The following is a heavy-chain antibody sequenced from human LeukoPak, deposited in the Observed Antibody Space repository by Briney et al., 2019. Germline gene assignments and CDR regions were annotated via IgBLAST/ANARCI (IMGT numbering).Heavy chain of an antibody. CDR2: IIPILGIA. V-gene: IGHV1-69*04. D-gene: IGHD3-22*01. Sequence: ASVKVSCKASGGTFSSYAISWVQQAPGQGLEWMGRIIPILGIANYAQKFQGRVTITADKSTSTAYMEPSSLRSEDTAVYYCAKTLRLRGSSGYTVWGQGTLVTVSS. J-gene: IGHJ4*02. CDR3: AKTLRLRGSSGYTV. CDR1: GGTFSSYA.